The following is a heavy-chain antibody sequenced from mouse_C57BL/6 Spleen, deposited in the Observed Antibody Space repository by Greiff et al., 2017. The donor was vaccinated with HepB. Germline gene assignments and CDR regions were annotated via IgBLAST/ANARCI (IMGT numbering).Heavy chain of an antibody. V-gene: IGHV5-4*03. J-gene: IGHJ2*01. Sequence: EVKVVESGGGLVKPGGSLKLSCAASGFTFSSYAMSWVRQTPEKRLEWVATISDGGSYTYYPDNVKGRFTIARDNAKNNLYLQMSHLKSEDTAMYYCARVYDGYYFYFDYWGQGTTLTVSS. CDR3: ARVYDGYYFYFDY. CDR1: GFTFSSYA. D-gene: IGHD2-3*01. CDR2: ISDGGSYT.